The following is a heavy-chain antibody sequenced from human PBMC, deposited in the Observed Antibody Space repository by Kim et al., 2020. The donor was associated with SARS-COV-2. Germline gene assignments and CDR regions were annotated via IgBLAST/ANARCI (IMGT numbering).Heavy chain of an antibody. J-gene: IGHJ6*02. D-gene: IGHD3-10*01. Sequence: GGSLRLSCAASGFTFSSYAMSWVRQAPGKGLEWVSAISGSGGSTYYADSVKGRFTISRDNSKNTLYLQMNSLRAEDTAVYYCAKDSNSLDGSGSYWGFYYYYGMDVWGQGTTVTVSS. CDR3: AKDSNSLDGSGSYWGFYYYYGMDV. CDR2: ISGSGGST. V-gene: IGHV3-23*01. CDR1: GFTFSSYA.